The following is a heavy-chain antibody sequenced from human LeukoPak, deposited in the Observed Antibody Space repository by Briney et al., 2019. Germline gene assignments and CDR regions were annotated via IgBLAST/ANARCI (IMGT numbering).Heavy chain of an antibody. CDR1: RFTVSSNY. J-gene: IGHJ5*02. Sequence: PGGSLRLSCAASRFTVSSNYMSWVRQAPGKGLEWVSVIYSGGSTYYADSVKGRFTISRDNSKNTLYLQMNSLRAEDTAVYYCARDWGQQLVGAWGQGTLVTVSS. V-gene: IGHV3-66*01. CDR3: ARDWGQQLVGA. CDR2: IYSGGST. D-gene: IGHD6-13*01.